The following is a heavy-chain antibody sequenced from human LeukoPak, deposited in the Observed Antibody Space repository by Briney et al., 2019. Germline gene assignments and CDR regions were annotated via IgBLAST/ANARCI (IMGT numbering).Heavy chain of an antibody. CDR1: GDRFGNYA. Sequence: SVKVSCKASGDRFGNYALNWVRQAPGQRFEWMGAITPLYGASNYAQKFQGRLTIVADESTGTGYMELRSLASEDTAVYYCAADSHTSGFDYWAQGTLVTVSS. D-gene: IGHD1-1*01. J-gene: IGHJ4*02. V-gene: IGHV1-69*13. CDR3: AADSHTSGFDY. CDR2: ITPLYGAS.